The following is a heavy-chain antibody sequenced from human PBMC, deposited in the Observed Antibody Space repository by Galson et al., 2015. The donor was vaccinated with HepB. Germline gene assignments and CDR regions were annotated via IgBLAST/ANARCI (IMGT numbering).Heavy chain of an antibody. CDR2: IYSGGRI. J-gene: IGHJ4*02. V-gene: IGHV3-53*01. CDR1: GFTVSANC. CDR3: TGYSGYDAAGPSNY. D-gene: IGHD5-12*01. Sequence: SLRLSCAASGFTVSANCMSWVRQAPGKGLEWVSLIYSGGRIYYADSVKGRLTISRDNSKNTLYFEMNSLRAEDTAVYYCTGYSGYDAAGPSNYWGQGTLVTVSS.